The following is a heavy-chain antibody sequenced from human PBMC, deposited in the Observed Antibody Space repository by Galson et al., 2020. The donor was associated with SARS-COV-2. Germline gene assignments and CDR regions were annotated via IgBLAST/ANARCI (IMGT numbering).Heavy chain of an antibody. J-gene: IGHJ3*02. CDR1: GFTFSSYA. CDR2: ISGSGGST. Sequence: GGSLRLPGAASGFTFSSYAMSWVRKAPGKGLEWVSAISGSGGSTYYADSVKGQFTISRDNSKNTLYLQMNSLRAEDTAVYYCAKDLVGATFDAFDIWGQGTMVTVSS. CDR3: AKDLVGATFDAFDI. D-gene: IGHD1-26*01. V-gene: IGHV3-23*01.